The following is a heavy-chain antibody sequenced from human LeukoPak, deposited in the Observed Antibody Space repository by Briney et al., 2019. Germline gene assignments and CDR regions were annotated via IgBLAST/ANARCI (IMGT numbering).Heavy chain of an antibody. CDR2: IIPILGIA. CDR3: ARDIVVRGGLDY. Sequence: ASVKVSCKASGGTFSSYAISWVRQAPGQGLEWMGRIIPILGIANYAQKFQGRVTITADKSTSTAYMELSSLRSEDTAVYYCARDIVVRGGLDYWGQGTLVTVSS. D-gene: IGHD2-15*01. J-gene: IGHJ4*02. V-gene: IGHV1-69*04. CDR1: GGTFSSYA.